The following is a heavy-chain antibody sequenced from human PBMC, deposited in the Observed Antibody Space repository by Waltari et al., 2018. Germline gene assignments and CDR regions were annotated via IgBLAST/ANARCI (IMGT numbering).Heavy chain of an antibody. CDR2: ISYDGSYE. J-gene: IGHJ4*02. Sequence: QVQLVESGGGVVQPGGSLRLSCAASGFRFSSFAMHWVRQTPDKGLEWAALISYDGSYEYYGDAVKGRFTISRDNSNNILYLQINNLRPDDTAVYYCASGLRTVRGIMNIGFDYWGQGALVTVSS. V-gene: IGHV3-30*03. CDR1: GFRFSSFA. D-gene: IGHD3-16*01. CDR3: ASGLRTVRGIMNIGFDY.